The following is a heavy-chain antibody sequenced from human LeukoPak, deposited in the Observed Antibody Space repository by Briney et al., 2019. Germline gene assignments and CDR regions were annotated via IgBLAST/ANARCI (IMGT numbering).Heavy chain of an antibody. CDR3: AKHGYCSGISCFFDF. Sequence: GGSLRLSCAASGFTFSSYAMSWVRQAPGKGLEWVSGISGSGPYTFYTDSVKGRFTISRDSSKDTLYLQMNSLRAEDTALYYCAKHGYCSGISCFFDFWGQGTLVTVSS. D-gene: IGHD2-2*03. V-gene: IGHV3-23*01. CDR2: ISGSGPYT. CDR1: GFTFSSYA. J-gene: IGHJ4*02.